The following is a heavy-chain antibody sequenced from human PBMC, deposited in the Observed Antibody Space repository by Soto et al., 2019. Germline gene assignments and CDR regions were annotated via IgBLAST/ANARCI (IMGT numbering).Heavy chain of an antibody. CDR2: IWYDGSNK. CDR1: GFTFSSYG. J-gene: IGHJ4*02. Sequence: QVQLVESGGGVVQPGRSLRLSCAASGFTFSSYGMHWVRQAPGKGLEWVAVIWYDGSNKYYADSVKGRFTISRDNSKNTLYLKMNSLRAEVSVVYYCASVLYISGWFDLVYWGQGTLVPV. V-gene: IGHV3-33*01. D-gene: IGHD6-19*01. CDR3: ASVLYISGWFDLVY.